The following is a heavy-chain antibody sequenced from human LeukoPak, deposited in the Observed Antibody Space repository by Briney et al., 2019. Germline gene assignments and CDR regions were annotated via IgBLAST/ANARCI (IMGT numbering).Heavy chain of an antibody. D-gene: IGHD3-22*01. CDR3: ARLVTYYYDSSGYYASYYYMDV. CDR1: GGSISSYY. V-gene: IGHV4-4*09. Sequence: SETLSLTCTVSGGSISSYYWSWIRQPPGKGLEWIGYIYTSGSTNYNPSLKSRVTISVDTSKNQFSLKLSSVTAADTAVYYCARLVTYYYDSSGYYASYYYMDVWGKGTTVTLSS. CDR2: IYTSGST. J-gene: IGHJ6*03.